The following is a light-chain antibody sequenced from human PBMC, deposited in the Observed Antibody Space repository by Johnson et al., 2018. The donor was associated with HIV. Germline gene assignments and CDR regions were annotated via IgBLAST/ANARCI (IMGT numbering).Light chain of an antibody. CDR2: DRN. Sequence: QPVLTQPPSVSAAPGQKVTISCSGTTSNIGSNSVSWYQHLPGIAPKLLVYDRNKRPSGIPDRFSGSKFGTSATLAITGLQTGDEAGYYCGTWASSLSVYVFRTGTMVTV. J-gene: IGLJ1*01. CDR3: GTWASSLSVYV. CDR1: TSNIGSNS. V-gene: IGLV1-51*01.